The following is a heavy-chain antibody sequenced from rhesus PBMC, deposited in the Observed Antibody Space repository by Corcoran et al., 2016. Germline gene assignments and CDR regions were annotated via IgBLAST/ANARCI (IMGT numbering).Heavy chain of an antibody. CDR1: GGSISGGYG. CDR3: AGVAWSGYYCDY. Sequence: QVQLQESGPGVVKPSETLSLTCAVSGGSISGGYGWSWIRQPTGKGLEGMGCIYGSSGRTNDTTSREIRVPISKDASKNQFALKLSSVTAADPAVYYCAGVAWSGYYCDYWGQGVLVTVSS. J-gene: IGHJ4*01. D-gene: IGHD3-3*01. CDR2: IYGSSGRT. V-gene: IGHV4-76*01.